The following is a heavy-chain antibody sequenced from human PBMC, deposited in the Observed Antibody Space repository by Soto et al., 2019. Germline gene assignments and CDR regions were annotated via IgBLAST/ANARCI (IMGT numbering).Heavy chain of an antibody. CDR2: IYPGDLDT. CDR1: GYSFSSFW. V-gene: IGHV5-51*01. Sequence: GESLKISCKGSGYSFSSFWVAWVRQTHGKGLEWLGIIYPGDLDTRYSPSFQGQVTISADKSINSVYLQWSSLKASDTATYYCARLGFNYDFLSGYYNVHHYYGIDVWGQGTTVTVSS. CDR3: ARLGFNYDFLSGYYNVHHYYGIDV. J-gene: IGHJ6*02. D-gene: IGHD3-3*01.